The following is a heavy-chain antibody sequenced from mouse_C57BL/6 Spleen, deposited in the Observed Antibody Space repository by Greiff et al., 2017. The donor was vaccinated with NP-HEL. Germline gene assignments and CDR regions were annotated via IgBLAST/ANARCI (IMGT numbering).Heavy chain of an antibody. CDR2: INYDGSST. J-gene: IGHJ3*01. CDR3: ARDDYGSSSFAY. CDR1: GFTFSDYY. V-gene: IGHV5-16*01. Sequence: EVQVVESEGGLVQPGSSMKLSCTASGFTFSDYYMAWVRQVPEKGLEWVANINYDGSSTYYLDSLKSRFIISRDNAKNILYLQMSSLKSEDTATYYCARDDYGSSSFAYWGQGTLVTVSA. D-gene: IGHD1-1*01.